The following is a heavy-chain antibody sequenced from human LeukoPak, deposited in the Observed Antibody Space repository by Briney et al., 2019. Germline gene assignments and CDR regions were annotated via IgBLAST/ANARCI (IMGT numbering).Heavy chain of an antibody. Sequence: SETLSLTCTVSGGSISSYYWSWLRQPPGKGLEWIGYIYYSGSTNYNPSLKSRVTISVDTSKNQFSLKLSSVTAADTAVYYCATLQYYYDSSGYYSDHAFDIWGQGTMVTVSS. CDR3: ATLQYYYDSSGYYSDHAFDI. J-gene: IGHJ3*02. CDR2: IYYSGST. D-gene: IGHD3-22*01. V-gene: IGHV4-59*08. CDR1: GGSISSYY.